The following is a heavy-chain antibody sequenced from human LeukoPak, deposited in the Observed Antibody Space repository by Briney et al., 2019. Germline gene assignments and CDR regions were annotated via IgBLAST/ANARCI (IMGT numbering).Heavy chain of an antibody. CDR3: ARKMLHGWNYRSDFDI. CDR1: LGSITSTIYC. D-gene: IGHD1-7*01. V-gene: IGHV4-39*01. CDR2: IYYSGSI. Sequence: SETLSLSCTVPLGSITSTIYCWGWVRHPPRKGLESIAFIYYSGSIYYDPSLKSRLTISVDTTKNQFSLKLSSVTATDTAVYYCARKMLHGWNYRSDFDIWGQGTMVTVSS. J-gene: IGHJ3*02.